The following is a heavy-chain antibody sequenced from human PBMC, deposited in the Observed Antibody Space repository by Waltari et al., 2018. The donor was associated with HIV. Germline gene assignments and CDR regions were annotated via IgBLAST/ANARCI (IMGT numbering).Heavy chain of an antibody. Sequence: ELQLLESGGALAQPGGSLSLSCAASGFGFSASAMTWVRQAPGKGLDWVSSMAGDHKTYYVDSVKGRFSISRDNSRNVVSLRMNALRVEDTAIYYWAQDAGKNGYSFFGFWGQGTLVAVSS. D-gene: IGHD2-21*01. J-gene: IGHJ4*02. CDR2: SMAGDHKT. CDR3: AQDAGKNGYSFFGF. V-gene: IGHV3-23*01. CDR1: GFGFSASA.